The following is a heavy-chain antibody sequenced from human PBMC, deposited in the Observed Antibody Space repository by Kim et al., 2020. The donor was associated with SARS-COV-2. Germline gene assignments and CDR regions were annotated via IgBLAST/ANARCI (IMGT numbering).Heavy chain of an antibody. Sequence: SLKSRVTMSVDTSKNQFSLKLSSVTAADTAVYYCAPVSSRELLGPDAFDIWGQGTMVTVSS. D-gene: IGHD1-26*01. V-gene: IGHV4-4*07. CDR3: APVSSRELLGPDAFDI. J-gene: IGHJ3*02.